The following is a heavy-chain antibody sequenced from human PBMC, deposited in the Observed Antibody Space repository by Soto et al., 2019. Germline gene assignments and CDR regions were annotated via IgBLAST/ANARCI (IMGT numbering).Heavy chain of an antibody. D-gene: IGHD3-10*01. J-gene: IGHJ6*02. CDR1: GFTFSSYA. Sequence: EVQLLESGGGLVQPGGSLRLSCAASGFTFSSYAMSWVRQAPGKGLEWVSAISGSGGSTYYADSVKGRFTISRDNSKNTLYLQMDSLRAEGMVVYYCAAGRGGNFYYGMDVWGQGTTVTVPS. CDR2: ISGSGGST. CDR3: AAGRGGNFYYGMDV. V-gene: IGHV3-23*01.